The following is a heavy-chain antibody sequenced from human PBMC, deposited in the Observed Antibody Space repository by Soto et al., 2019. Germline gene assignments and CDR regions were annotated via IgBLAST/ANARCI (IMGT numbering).Heavy chain of an antibody. D-gene: IGHD2-8*01. V-gene: IGHV3-15*07. CDR1: GLTFNNAW. Sequence: GGSLRLSCAASGLTFNNAWMNLVRQAPGKGLEWVGRIKSKNDGGATEYSAPVKDRFNISRDDSKNTLYLQMNSLKTEDTAVYYCTTDAQWGIWGQGTMVTVSS. CDR2: IKSKNDGGAT. J-gene: IGHJ3*02. CDR3: TTDAQWGI.